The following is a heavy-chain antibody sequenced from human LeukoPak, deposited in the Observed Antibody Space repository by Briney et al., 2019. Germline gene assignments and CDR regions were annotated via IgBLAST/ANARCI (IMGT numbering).Heavy chain of an antibody. D-gene: IGHD6-6*01. CDR2: ISGSGGST. Sequence: GGSLRLSCAASGFTFSSYAMSWVRQAPGKGLEWVSAISGSGGSTYYADSVKGRFTISRDNSKNTLYLQMNSLRAEDTAAYYCAKGESIAARPINWFDPWGQGTLVTVSS. CDR1: GFTFSSYA. J-gene: IGHJ5*02. V-gene: IGHV3-23*01. CDR3: AKGESIAARPINWFDP.